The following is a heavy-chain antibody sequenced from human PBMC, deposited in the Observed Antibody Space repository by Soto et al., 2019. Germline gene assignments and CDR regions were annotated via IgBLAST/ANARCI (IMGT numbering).Heavy chain of an antibody. J-gene: IGHJ4*01. V-gene: IGHV3-74*01. CDR3: ARDFKDRG. CDR2: INIDGTIT. CDR1: GFTFGNYW. Sequence: EVQLVESGGGLVHPGGSLRLSCAASGFTFGNYWMHWVRQAPGKGLVWVSLINIDGTITYYADSVKGRFTISRDHAKNTLYLQMNSLRGEDTAVYYCARDFKDRGWGHGTLVTVSS.